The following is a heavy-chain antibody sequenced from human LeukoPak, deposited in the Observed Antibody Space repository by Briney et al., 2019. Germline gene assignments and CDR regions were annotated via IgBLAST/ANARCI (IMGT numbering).Heavy chain of an antibody. CDR2: IYYSGST. CDR1: GGSISSSSYY. Sequence: SETLSLTCTVSGGSISSSSYYWGWIRQPPGKGLEWIGSIYYSGSTYYNPSLKSRVTISVDTSKNQFSLKLSSVTAADTAVYYCARSGGYCSSTSCYDWFDPWGQGTLVTVSS. J-gene: IGHJ5*02. V-gene: IGHV4-39*07. D-gene: IGHD2-2*01. CDR3: ARSGGYCSSTSCYDWFDP.